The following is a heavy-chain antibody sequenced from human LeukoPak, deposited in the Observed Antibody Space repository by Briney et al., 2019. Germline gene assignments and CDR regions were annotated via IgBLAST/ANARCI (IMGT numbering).Heavy chain of an antibody. J-gene: IGHJ6*02. V-gene: IGHV3-7*01. CDR3: ASHYCSSTSCPTYYYYGMDV. Sequence: PGGSLRLSCAASGFTFSSYWMSWVRPAPGKGLEWVANIKQDGSEKYYVDSVKGRFTISRDNAKNSLYLQMNSLRAEDTAVYYCASHYCSSTSCPTYYYYGMDVWGQGTTVTVSS. CDR1: GFTFSSYW. CDR2: IKQDGSEK. D-gene: IGHD2-2*01.